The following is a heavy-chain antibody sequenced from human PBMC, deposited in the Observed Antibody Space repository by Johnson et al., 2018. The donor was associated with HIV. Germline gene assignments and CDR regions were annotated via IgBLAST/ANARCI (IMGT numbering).Heavy chain of an antibody. V-gene: IGHV3-20*04. CDR1: GFTFDDYG. J-gene: IGHJ3*01. CDR2: IDWNGRRT. CDR3: VRRDSGSLSFDL. D-gene: IGHD1-26*01. Sequence: VQLVESGGGVVRPGGSLRLSCAASGFTFDDYGMSWVRQGPGKRLEWVSGIDWNGRRTAYADSVKGRCTISRDNDRNSLYLQVNNLRVEDTALYFCVRRDSGSLSFDLWGQGTAVTV.